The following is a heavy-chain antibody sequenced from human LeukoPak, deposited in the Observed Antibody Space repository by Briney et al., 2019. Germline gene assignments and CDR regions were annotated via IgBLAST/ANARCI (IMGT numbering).Heavy chain of an antibody. Sequence: SETLSLTCTVSGGSISSGGYYWSWIRQHPGKGLEWIGYIYHSGSTYYNPSLKSRVTISVDRSKNQFSLKLSSVTAADTAVYYCASMHYYYGMDVWGQGTTVTVSS. CDR3: ASMHYYYGMDV. CDR1: GGSISSGGYY. D-gene: IGHD2-2*01. V-gene: IGHV4-30-2*01. J-gene: IGHJ6*02. CDR2: IYHSGST.